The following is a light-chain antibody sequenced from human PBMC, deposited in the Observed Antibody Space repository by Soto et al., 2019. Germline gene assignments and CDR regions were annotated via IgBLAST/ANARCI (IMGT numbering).Light chain of an antibody. J-gene: IGLJ2*01. CDR3: SSYTSSSTPYVV. Sequence: SVLTQPASVSGSPGQSITISCTGTSSDVGGYNYVSWYQQHPGKAPKLMIYDVSNRPSGVSNRFSGSKSGNTASLTISGLQAVDEADYYCSSYTSSSTPYVVFGGGTKLTVL. CDR1: SSDVGGYNY. V-gene: IGLV2-14*01. CDR2: DVS.